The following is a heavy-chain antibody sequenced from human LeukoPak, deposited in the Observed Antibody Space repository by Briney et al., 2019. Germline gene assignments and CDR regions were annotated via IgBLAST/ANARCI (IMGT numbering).Heavy chain of an antibody. CDR3: ARNERYGDTRLYHFDY. Sequence: GASVKVSCKASGGTFSNYAISWVRQAPGQGLEWMGGIIPLFGSADYAQKFQGRVTITADGSTNTAYMEMGSLRSEDTAVYYCARNERYGDTRLYHFDYWGQGTLVTVSS. CDR1: GGTFSNYA. V-gene: IGHV1-69*13. J-gene: IGHJ4*02. D-gene: IGHD4-17*01. CDR2: IIPLFGSA.